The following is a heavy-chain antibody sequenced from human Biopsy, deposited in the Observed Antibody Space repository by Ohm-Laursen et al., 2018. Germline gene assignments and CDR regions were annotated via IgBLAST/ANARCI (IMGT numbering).Heavy chain of an antibody. V-gene: IGHV3-21*06. CDR3: ARGRSHLLPDHDWFDP. D-gene: IGHD1-14*01. CDR2: ISRGTSHI. CDR1: GFIFSSAW. J-gene: IGHJ5*02. Sequence: GSLRLSCAASGFIFSSAWMHWVRQAPGKGLEWVSSISRGTSHILYAETLKGRFTSSRDNAKNSVYLQMNSLRAEDTGVYYCARGRSHLLPDHDWFDPWGQGTLVTVSS.